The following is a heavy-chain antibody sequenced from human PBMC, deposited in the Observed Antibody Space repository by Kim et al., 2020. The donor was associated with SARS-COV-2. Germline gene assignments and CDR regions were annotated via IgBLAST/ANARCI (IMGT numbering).Heavy chain of an antibody. D-gene: IGHD6-19*01. J-gene: IGHJ6*02. CDR3: ARPDMGSPESRVDV. V-gene: IGHV1-69*13. CDR1: GGTFTNYV. CDR2: IIPVFGRA. Sequence: SVKVSCKSSGGTFTNYVVSWVRQAPGQGLEWMGGIIPVFGRANYAQKFQGRVTITADDSTSTAYMELSSLTSEDTAVYYCARPDMGSPESRVDVWGQGTSVTVSS.